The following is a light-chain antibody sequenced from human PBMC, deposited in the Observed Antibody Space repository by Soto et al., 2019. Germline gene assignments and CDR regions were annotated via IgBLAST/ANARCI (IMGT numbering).Light chain of an antibody. J-gene: IGKJ1*01. Sequence: DIQMTQSPSSLSASVGDRVTITCRASQSISSYLNWYQQKPGKAPKLLIYAAYSLQSGVPSRFSGSGSGTDSTLTISSLQPEDFATYYCQQSYSTPPTFGQVTKVEIK. CDR2: AAY. CDR1: QSISSY. CDR3: QQSYSTPPT. V-gene: IGKV1-39*01.